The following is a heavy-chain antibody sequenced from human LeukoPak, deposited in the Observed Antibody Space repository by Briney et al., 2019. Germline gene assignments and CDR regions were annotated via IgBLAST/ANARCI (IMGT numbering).Heavy chain of an antibody. V-gene: IGHV4-39*01. CDR3: ARRNDYDFWSGNQYYFDY. J-gene: IGHJ4*02. Sequence: PSETLSLTCSVSGGSISSRSHYWGWIRQSPGKGLEWIGTIYYSGTTFYNPSLQSRVSISVDTSRNQFSLRLNSVTAADTAVYYCARRNDYDFWSGNQYYFDYWGQGTPVTVSS. CDR1: GGSISSRSHY. CDR2: IYYSGTT. D-gene: IGHD3-3*01.